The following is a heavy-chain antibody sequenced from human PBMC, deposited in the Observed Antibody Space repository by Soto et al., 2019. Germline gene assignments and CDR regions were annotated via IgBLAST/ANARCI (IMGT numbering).Heavy chain of an antibody. D-gene: IGHD3-16*01. Sequence: QVQLVESGGGVVQPGRSLRLSCAASGFTFSSYAMHWVRQAPGKGLEWVAVISYDGSNKYYADSVKGRFTISRDNSKNTLYLQMNSLRAEATAVYYCAKTPTRGGKAILDYWGQGTLVTVSS. V-gene: IGHV3-30-3*01. CDR3: AKTPTRGGKAILDY. J-gene: IGHJ4*02. CDR1: GFTFSSYA. CDR2: ISYDGSNK.